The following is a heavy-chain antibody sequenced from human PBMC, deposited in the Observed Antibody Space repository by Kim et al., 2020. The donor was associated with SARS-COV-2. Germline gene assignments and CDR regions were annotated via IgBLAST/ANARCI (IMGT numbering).Heavy chain of an antibody. CDR3: AKEAAEGSWPDFFDY. CDR1: GFTFSSYA. J-gene: IGHJ4*02. D-gene: IGHD6-13*01. V-gene: IGHV3-33*06. Sequence: GGSLRLSCAASGFTFSSYAMHWVRQAPGKGLEWVAVIWYDGSNKYYADSVKGRFTISRDNSKNTLYLQMNSLRAEDTAVYYCAKEAAEGSWPDFFDYWGQGTLVTVSS. CDR2: IWYDGSNK.